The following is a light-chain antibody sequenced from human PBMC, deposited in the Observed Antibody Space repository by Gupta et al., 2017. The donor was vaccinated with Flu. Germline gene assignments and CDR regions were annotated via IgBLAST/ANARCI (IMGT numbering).Light chain of an antibody. Sequence: ETVLTQSPAPLSLSPGEGATLSCRASQSVSSYLAWYQQKPGQAPRLLIYDASNRATGIPARFSGSGSGTDFTLTISSLEPEDFAIYYCQQRGNWPYTFGQGTXLEIK. J-gene: IGKJ2*01. CDR1: QSVSSY. CDR2: DAS. CDR3: QQRGNWPYT. V-gene: IGKV3-11*01.